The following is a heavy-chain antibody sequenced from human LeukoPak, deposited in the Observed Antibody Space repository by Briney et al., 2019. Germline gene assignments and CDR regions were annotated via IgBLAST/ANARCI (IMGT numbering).Heavy chain of an antibody. Sequence: PGGSLRLSCAASGFTVSSNYMRWVRQAPGKGLEWVSTIFTGDGTHYADSVKGRFTISRDNSKNTLYLQMNGLRAEDTAVYYCASSRSISGYSDYWGQGTLVTVSS. D-gene: IGHD3-22*01. CDR1: GFTVSSNY. V-gene: IGHV3-53*01. CDR3: ASSRSISGYSDY. CDR2: IFTGDGT. J-gene: IGHJ4*02.